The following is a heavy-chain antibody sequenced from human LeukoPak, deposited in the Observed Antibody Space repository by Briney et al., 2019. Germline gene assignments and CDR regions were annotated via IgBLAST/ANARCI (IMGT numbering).Heavy chain of an antibody. CDR3: AKGSHIVVVPAYYFDY. CDR2: ISGSGGST. J-gene: IGHJ4*02. D-gene: IGHD2-2*01. V-gene: IGHV3-23*01. CDR1: GFTFSSYA. Sequence: GGSLRLSCAASGFTFSSYAMSWVRQAPGKGLEWVSAISGSGGSTYYADSVKGRFTISRDNTKNTLYLQMNSLRAEDTAVYYCAKGSHIVVVPAYYFDYWGQGTLVTVSS.